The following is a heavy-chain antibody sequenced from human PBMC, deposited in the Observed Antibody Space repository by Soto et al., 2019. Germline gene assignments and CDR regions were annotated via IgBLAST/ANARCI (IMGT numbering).Heavy chain of an antibody. Sequence: GGSLRLSCAASRFTFSDYYMSWFRQAPGKGLEWVSYISGSGDYTNYADSVKGRFTISRDNAKNSLYLQMNGLKVEDTAVYYCARDPNREDDYWGQGTLVTVSS. CDR2: ISGSGDYT. V-gene: IGHV3-11*06. CDR1: RFTFSDYY. CDR3: ARDPNREDDY. J-gene: IGHJ4*02.